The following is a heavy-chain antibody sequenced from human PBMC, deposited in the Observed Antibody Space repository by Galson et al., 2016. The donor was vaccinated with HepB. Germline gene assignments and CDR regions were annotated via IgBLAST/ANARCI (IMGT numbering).Heavy chain of an antibody. CDR1: GYTFTDYY. CDR2: INPISGGT. J-gene: IGHJ6*04. V-gene: IGHV1-2*02. Sequence: SVKVSCKASGYTFTDYYMHWVRQAPGQGLEWMGWINPISGGTNYAQKFRGRVTMTRDTSISTAYMELSRLTSDDTAIYYCAKLGWGSSGANFYYYYGMDVWGKGTTVTVSS. CDR3: AKLGWGSSGANFYYYYGMDV. D-gene: IGHD7-27*01.